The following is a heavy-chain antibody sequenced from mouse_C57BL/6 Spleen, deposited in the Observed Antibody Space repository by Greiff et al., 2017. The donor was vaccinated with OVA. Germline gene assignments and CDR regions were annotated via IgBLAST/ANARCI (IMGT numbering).Heavy chain of an antibody. V-gene: IGHV5-4*01. CDR2: ISDGGSYT. Sequence: VVESGGGLVKPGGSLKLSCAASGFTFSSYAMSWVRQTPEKRLEWVATISDGGSYTYYPDNVKGRFTISRDNAKNNLYLQMSHLKSEDTAMYYCARDQRDYGSSLYYFDYWGQGTTLTVSS. CDR3: ARDQRDYGSSLYYFDY. CDR1: GFTFSSYA. J-gene: IGHJ2*01. D-gene: IGHD1-1*01.